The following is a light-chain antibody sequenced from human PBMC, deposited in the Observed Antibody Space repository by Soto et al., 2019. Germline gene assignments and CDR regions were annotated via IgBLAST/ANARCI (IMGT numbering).Light chain of an antibody. J-gene: IGKJ2*01. Sequence: DVVMTQSPLSLPVTLGQPASISCRASQSLVHNNGNTYLAWFQQRPGQSPRRLIYQVSNRDSGVPDRFSGSGSGTDFTLKISRVEAEDFGVYHCMQGTRGPHTFGQGTKLEIK. CDR3: MQGTRGPHT. CDR1: QSLVHNNGNTY. V-gene: IGKV2-30*02. CDR2: QVS.